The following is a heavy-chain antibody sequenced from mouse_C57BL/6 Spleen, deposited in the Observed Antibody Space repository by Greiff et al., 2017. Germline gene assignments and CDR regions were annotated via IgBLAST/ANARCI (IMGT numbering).Heavy chain of an antibody. CDR3: ARRLDSSGFAWFAY. CDR1: GFTFSSYG. D-gene: IGHD3-2*02. Sequence: EVQRVESGGDLVKPGGSLKLSCAASGFTFSSYGMSWVRQTPDKRLEWVATISSGGSYTYYPDSVKGRFTISRDNAKNTLYLQMSSLKSEDTAMYYCARRLDSSGFAWFAYWGQGTLVTVSA. J-gene: IGHJ3*01. CDR2: ISSGGSYT. V-gene: IGHV5-6*01.